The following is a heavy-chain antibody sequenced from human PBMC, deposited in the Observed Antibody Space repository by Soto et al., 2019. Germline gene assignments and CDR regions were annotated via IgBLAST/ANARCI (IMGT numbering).Heavy chain of an antibody. V-gene: IGHV4-38-2*01. CDR1: GHSISSGYY. CDR2: FYHSGST. CDR3: ARGEYYGSGNYFDY. D-gene: IGHD3-10*01. J-gene: IGHJ4*03. Sequence: SETLSLTCAVSGHSISSGYYWGWIRQPPGKGLEWIGSFYHSGSTYYNPSLKSRVTISVDTSKNQFSLKLSSVTAADTAVYYCARGEYYGSGNYFDYWGQGTTVTVS.